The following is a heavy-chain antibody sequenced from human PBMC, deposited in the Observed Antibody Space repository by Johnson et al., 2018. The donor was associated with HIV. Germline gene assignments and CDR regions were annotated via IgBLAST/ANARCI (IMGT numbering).Heavy chain of an antibody. CDR3: ARHTGYDAFDI. D-gene: IGHD2-21*01. V-gene: IGHV3-30-3*01. J-gene: IGHJ3*02. Sequence: QVQLVESGGCVVQPGRSLRLSCAASGFTFSSNPMHWVRQAPGQGLEWVAVMSYDGINKYYADSVRGRFTISRDNAENSLYLQMNSLRAEDTAVYYCARHTGYDAFDIWGQGTMVTVSS. CDR2: MSYDGINK. CDR1: GFTFSSNP.